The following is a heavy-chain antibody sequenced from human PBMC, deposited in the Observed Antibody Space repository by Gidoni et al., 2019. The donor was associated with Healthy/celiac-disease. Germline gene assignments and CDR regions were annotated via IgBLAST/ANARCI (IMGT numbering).Heavy chain of an antibody. CDR3: ARDGACSGGSCYSVNWFDP. CDR2: IIPIFGTA. Sequence: QVQLVQSGAEVKKPGSSVKVSCKASGGTFSSYAISWVRQAPGQGLEWMGGIIPIFGTANYAQKFQGRVTITADKSTSTAYMELSSLRSEDTAVYYCARDGACSGGSCYSVNWFDPWGQGTLVTVSS. D-gene: IGHD2-15*01. CDR1: GGTFSSYA. J-gene: IGHJ5*02. V-gene: IGHV1-69*06.